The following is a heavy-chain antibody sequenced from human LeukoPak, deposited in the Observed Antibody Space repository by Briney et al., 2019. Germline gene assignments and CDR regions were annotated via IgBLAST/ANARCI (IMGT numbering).Heavy chain of an antibody. CDR2: IYYSGST. CDR3: ARTSLADY. J-gene: IGHJ4*02. CDR1: GGSISNYY. Sequence: SETLSLTCTVSGGSISNYYWSWIRQPPGKGLEWIGYIYYSGSTNYNPSLKSRVTISVDTSKIQSYLKLASVTAADTAVYYCARTSLADYWGQGTLVTVSS. V-gene: IGHV4-59*01.